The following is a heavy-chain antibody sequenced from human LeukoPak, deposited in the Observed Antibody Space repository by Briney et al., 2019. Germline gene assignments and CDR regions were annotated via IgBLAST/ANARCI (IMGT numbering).Heavy chain of an antibody. CDR3: ARRVEVVVPAAIDWFDP. CDR2: IYPGDSDT. Sequence: GESLKISCKGSGYSFTSYWIAWVRQMRGKGLERMGIIYPGDSDTRYSPSFQGQVTISADKSISTAYLQWSSLKASDTAMYYCARRVEVVVPAAIDWFDPWGQGTLVTVSS. V-gene: IGHV5-51*01. CDR1: GYSFTSYW. D-gene: IGHD2-2*01. J-gene: IGHJ5*02.